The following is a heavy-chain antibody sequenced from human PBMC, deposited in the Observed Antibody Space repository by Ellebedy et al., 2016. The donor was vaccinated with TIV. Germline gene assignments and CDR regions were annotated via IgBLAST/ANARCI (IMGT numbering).Heavy chain of an antibody. CDR3: ARMPIYNASFGWFDP. J-gene: IGHJ5*02. CDR1: GDSVTSSHF. V-gene: IGHV4-61*01. D-gene: IGHD1-1*01. CDR2: VHPTGTT. Sequence: MPSETLSLTCTVSGDSVTSSHFWSWLRQPPGQGLQWIAYVHPTGTTNFLPSLKSRVTISLDTSKSQFSLKMTSVTAADTAIYFCARMPIYNASFGWFDPWGQGTLVAVSS.